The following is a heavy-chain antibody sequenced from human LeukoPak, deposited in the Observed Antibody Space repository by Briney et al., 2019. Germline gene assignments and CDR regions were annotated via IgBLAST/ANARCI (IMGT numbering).Heavy chain of an antibody. CDR3: AKDEYDFWSGYSPYYFDY. CDR2: IRYDGSNK. J-gene: IGHJ4*02. D-gene: IGHD3-3*01. CDR1: GFTFSSYG. Sequence: GGSLRLSCAASGFTFSSYGMHWVRQAPGKGLEWVAFIRYDGSNKYYADSVKGRFTISRDNSKNTLYLQMNSLRAEDTAVYYCAKDEYDFWSGYSPYYFDYWGQGTLVTVSS. V-gene: IGHV3-30*02.